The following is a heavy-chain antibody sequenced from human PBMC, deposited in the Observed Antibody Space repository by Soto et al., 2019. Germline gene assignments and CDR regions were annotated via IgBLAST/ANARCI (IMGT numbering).Heavy chain of an antibody. Sequence: PGGSLRLSCVVSGVSFSDYSMNWVRQAPGKGLEWVSLITGNSEYKYYAGSVKGRFTVSRDNAKNSLYLQMNSLTVEDTAVYYCARSGELIPNFVSWGQGTLVTVSS. CDR2: ITGNSEYK. V-gene: IGHV3-21*06. J-gene: IGHJ4*02. CDR3: ARSGELIPNFVS. D-gene: IGHD1-7*01. CDR1: GVSFSDYS.